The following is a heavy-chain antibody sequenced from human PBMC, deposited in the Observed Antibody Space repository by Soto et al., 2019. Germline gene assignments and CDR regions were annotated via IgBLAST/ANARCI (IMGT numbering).Heavy chain of an antibody. J-gene: IGHJ4*02. CDR2: ISYDGSNK. D-gene: IGHD3-3*01. CDR1: GFTLSSCA. CDR3: ARDKRDLRFLEWSYYFDY. V-gene: IGHV3-30-3*01. Sequence: GGSLRLPCAASGFTLSSCAIHWVRQAPGKGLEWGALISYDGSNKYYADSVKGRFTISRDNSKNTLYLQMNSLRAEDTAVYYCARDKRDLRFLEWSYYFDYWGQGTLVTVSS.